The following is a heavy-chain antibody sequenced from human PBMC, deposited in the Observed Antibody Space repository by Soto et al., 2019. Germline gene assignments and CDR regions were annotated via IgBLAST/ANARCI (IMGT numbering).Heavy chain of an antibody. CDR2: IKSDGSST. CDR3: ARDGSGSTGYYYLDY. CDR1: GFTFSSYW. Sequence: GGSLRLSCAASGFTFSSYWMHWVRQAPGEGLVWVSRIKSDGSSTSYADSVKGRFTISRDNAKNTLDLQMNSLRVEDTAVYYCARDGSGSTGYYYLDYWGQGTLVTVSS. V-gene: IGHV3-74*01. J-gene: IGHJ4*02. D-gene: IGHD1-26*01.